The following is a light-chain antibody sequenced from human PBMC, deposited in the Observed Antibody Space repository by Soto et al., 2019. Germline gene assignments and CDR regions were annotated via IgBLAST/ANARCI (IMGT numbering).Light chain of an antibody. CDR2: GAS. CDR1: QSVSNNY. V-gene: IGKV3-20*01. CDR3: QQYGSSGT. J-gene: IGKJ1*01. Sequence: EIVLTQSPGTLSLSPGERATLSCRASQSVSNNYLAWYQQKPGQAPRLLIYGASNRATGIPDRFSGSGSGPDFTLSIRRLEPEDFAVYYCQQYGSSGTFGQGTKVDIK.